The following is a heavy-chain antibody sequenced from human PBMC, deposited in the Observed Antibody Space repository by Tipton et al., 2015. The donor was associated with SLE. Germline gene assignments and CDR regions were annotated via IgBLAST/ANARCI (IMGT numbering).Heavy chain of an antibody. CDR1: GVSISSSNYY. D-gene: IGHD2-2*01. J-gene: IGHJ4*02. Sequence: TLSLTCTVSGVSISSSNYYWGWIRQSPGKGLEWIGSIYYSGSTYYNPSLKSRVTISVDTSKNQFSLKLSSVTAADTAVYYCARVAPAEVFDSWGQGTLVTVSS. CDR2: IYYSGST. V-gene: IGHV4-39*01. CDR3: ARVAPAEVFDS.